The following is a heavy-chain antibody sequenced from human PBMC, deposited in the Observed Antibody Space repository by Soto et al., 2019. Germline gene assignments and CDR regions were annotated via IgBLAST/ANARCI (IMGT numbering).Heavy chain of an antibody. CDR3: AREAV. CDR2: IKQEGSEQ. CDR1: GFTFSGYW. V-gene: IGHV3-7*05. Sequence: EVQLVESGGGLVQPGGSLRLSCAASGFTFSGYWMSWVRQAPGKGLEWVANIKQEGSEQFYVDSVKGRFTISGDNAKNSLYLQMNSLRAEDTAVYYCAREAVWGQGTTVTVSS. J-gene: IGHJ6*02.